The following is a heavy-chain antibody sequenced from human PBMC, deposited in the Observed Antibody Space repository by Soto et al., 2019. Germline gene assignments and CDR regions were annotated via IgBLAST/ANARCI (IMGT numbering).Heavy chain of an antibody. Sequence: QVQLVQSGAEVKEPGASVKVSCKASGYTFTSYGLNWVRQAPGQGLAWMGWISAYNGNTNYAQKFQGRVTRTTDTATSTAYMELRSLRSDDTAVYYCARSVSSGYYLDYWGQGTLVTVSA. CDR2: ISAYNGNT. CDR3: ARSVSSGYYLDY. CDR1: GYTFTSYG. D-gene: IGHD3-22*01. J-gene: IGHJ4*02. V-gene: IGHV1-18*01.